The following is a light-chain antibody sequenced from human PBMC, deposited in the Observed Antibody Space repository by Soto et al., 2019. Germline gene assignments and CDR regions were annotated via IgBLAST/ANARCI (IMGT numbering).Light chain of an antibody. Sequence: EIVLTQSPATLSLSPGERATLSCRASQSVSSYLAWYQQKSGQAPRLLIYNTSNRATGIPARFSGSGSGRDFTLTISSLEPEDFAVYYCQQRSNWPSTFGGGTKVEIK. J-gene: IGKJ4*01. CDR1: QSVSSY. CDR3: QQRSNWPST. V-gene: IGKV3-11*02. CDR2: NTS.